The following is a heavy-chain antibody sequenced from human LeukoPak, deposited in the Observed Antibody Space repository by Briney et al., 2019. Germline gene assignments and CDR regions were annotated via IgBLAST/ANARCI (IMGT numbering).Heavy chain of an antibody. V-gene: IGHV3-48*03. CDR3: ARDTVNGPFVISLDL. D-gene: IGHD2-8*01. Sequence: GGSLTLSCAASGFILRSSEMNWVRQAPGKGPEWVAHINSADNVQYYTDSVGGRFTMSRDNAKDLLYLQMNSLRGEDTAVYYCARDTVNGPFVISLDLWGQGVLVTVSS. CDR1: GFILRSSE. CDR2: INSADNVQ. J-gene: IGHJ5*02.